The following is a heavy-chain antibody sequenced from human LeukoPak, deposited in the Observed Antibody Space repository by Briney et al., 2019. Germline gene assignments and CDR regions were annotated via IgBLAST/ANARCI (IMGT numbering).Heavy chain of an antibody. CDR3: ARLVATFITGTTRDY. D-gene: IGHD1-7*01. Sequence: PSETLSLTCTVSGGSISNYYWGWIRQPPGKGLEWIGSIYYSGSTYYNPSLKSRVTISVDTSKNQFSLKLSSVTAADTAVYYCARLVATFITGTTRDYWGQGTLVTVSS. CDR2: IYYSGST. J-gene: IGHJ4*02. CDR1: GGSISNYY. V-gene: IGHV4-39*01.